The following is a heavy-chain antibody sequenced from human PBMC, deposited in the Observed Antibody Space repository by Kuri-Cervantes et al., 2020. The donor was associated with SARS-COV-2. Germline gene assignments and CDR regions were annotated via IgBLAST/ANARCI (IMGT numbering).Heavy chain of an antibody. V-gene: IGHV4-59*01. CDR2: IYYSGST. CDR3: AGDSDVYGGNSYFDY. J-gene: IGHJ4*02. D-gene: IGHD4-23*01. CDR1: GGSISSYY. Sequence: ESLKISCTVSGGSISSYYWSRIRQPPGKGLEWVGYIYYSGSTNYNPSLKSRVTISVDTSKNQFSLKLSSVTAADTAVYYCAGDSDVYGGNSYFDYWGQGTLVTVSS.